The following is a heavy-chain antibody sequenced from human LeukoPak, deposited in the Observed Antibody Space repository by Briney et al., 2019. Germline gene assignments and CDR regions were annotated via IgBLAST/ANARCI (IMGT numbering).Heavy chain of an antibody. D-gene: IGHD1-26*01. V-gene: IGHV3-23*01. Sequence: GGSLRLSCAASGFTLDNYRMTWVRQAPGKGLEWVSTVNADGGNTYYADSVKGRFTISRDNSKSTLILQMNSLRVEDTALYYCTKRVKYGGTWDHFADWGQGTLVTVSS. J-gene: IGHJ4*02. CDR1: GFTLDNYR. CDR2: VNADGGNT. CDR3: TKRVKYGGTWDHFAD.